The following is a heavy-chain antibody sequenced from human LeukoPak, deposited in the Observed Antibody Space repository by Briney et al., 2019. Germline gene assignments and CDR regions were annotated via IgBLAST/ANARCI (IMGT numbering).Heavy chain of an antibody. J-gene: IGHJ5*02. CDR2: ISSSGSTI. CDR3: ARDPVVINSGGWFDP. CDR1: GFTFSDYY. Sequence: GGSLRLSCAASGFTFSDYYMSWIRQAPGKGLEWVSYISSSGSTIYYADSVKGRFTISRDNAKNSLYLQMNSLRAEDTGVYYCARDPVVINSGGWFDPWGQGTLVTVSS. V-gene: IGHV3-11*01. D-gene: IGHD3-22*01.